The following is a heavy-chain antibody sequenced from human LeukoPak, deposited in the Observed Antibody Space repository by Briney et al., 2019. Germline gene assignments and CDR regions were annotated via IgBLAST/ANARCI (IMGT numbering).Heavy chain of an antibody. CDR1: GFRFSNYA. J-gene: IGHJ5*02. V-gene: IGHV3-23*01. CDR2: ISGGGSST. CDR3: AHTDSYYFDSGMVS. Sequence: PGGSPRLSCTASGFRFSNYAMNWVRQAPGKGLEWVSVISGGGSSTNYADSVKGRFTISRENSKNTLYLQMNSLRAEDTAVYYCAHTDSYYFDSGMVSWGQGALVTVPS. D-gene: IGHD3-22*01.